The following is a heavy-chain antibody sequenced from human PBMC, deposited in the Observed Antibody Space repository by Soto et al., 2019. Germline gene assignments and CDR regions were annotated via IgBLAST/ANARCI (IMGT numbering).Heavy chain of an antibody. CDR1: GYTFTNYA. CDR3: ARGFPLCIDL. D-gene: IGHD3-16*01. Sequence: QVQLVQSGAEEKKPGASVKVSCKASGYTFTNYAMHWVRQAPGQRLEWMGWINAGNGNTKYSQKFQGRVTITRDTSASTAYMELSSLRSEDTDVYYRARGFPLCIDLWGQGTLVTVSS. V-gene: IGHV1-3*05. J-gene: IGHJ5*02. CDR2: INAGNGNT.